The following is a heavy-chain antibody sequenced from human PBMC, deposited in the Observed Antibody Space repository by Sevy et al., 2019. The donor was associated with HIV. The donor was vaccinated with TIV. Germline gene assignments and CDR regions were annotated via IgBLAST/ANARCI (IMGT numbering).Heavy chain of an antibody. J-gene: IGHJ4*02. Sequence: GGSLRLSCAASGFTFSSYAMHWVRQAPGKGLEWVAVISYDGSNKYYEDSVKGRFTISRDNSKNTLYLQMNSLRAEDTAVYYCAGAVGARYYFDYWGQGTLVTVSS. D-gene: IGHD1-26*01. CDR3: AGAVGARYYFDY. CDR2: ISYDGSNK. V-gene: IGHV3-30-3*01. CDR1: GFTFSSYA.